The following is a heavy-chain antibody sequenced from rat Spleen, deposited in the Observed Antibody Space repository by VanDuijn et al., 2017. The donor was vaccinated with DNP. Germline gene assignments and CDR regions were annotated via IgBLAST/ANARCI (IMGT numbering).Heavy chain of an antibody. V-gene: IGHV2-77*01. Sequence: QVQMKETGPSLVQTTQTLSVTCSVSGFSLITNGVNWVRQAPGKGLEWMGIMWTGGSSDYNLALKSRLTISRDTSKSQVFLKMNSLQTEDIATYYCARGDYSGYWYFDLWGPGTMVTVSS. CDR2: MWTGGSS. CDR1: GFSLITNG. J-gene: IGHJ1*01. CDR3: ARGDYSGYWYFDL. D-gene: IGHD1-1*01.